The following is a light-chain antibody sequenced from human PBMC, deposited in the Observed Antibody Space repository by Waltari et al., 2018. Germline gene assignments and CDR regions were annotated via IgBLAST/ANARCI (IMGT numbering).Light chain of an antibody. Sequence: EIVLTQSPGILSLSPGERATLSCRASQSVSRTLAWYKQKPGQAPRLLIYGASTRATGIPDRFIGGGSGTDFSLTISRLEPEDFAVYYCQHYVRLPATFGQGTKVEIK. CDR1: QSVSRT. J-gene: IGKJ1*01. CDR2: GAS. V-gene: IGKV3-20*01. CDR3: QHYVRLPAT.